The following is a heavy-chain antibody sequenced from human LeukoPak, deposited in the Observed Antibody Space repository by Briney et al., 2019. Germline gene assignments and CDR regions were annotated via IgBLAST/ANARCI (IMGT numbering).Heavy chain of an antibody. J-gene: IGHJ4*02. Sequence: SETLSLTCTVSGVSMSTYYWSWIWQSPGKGLEWLAYIPYSGSTNINPSLKGRLAISIDTSKNQFSLKVNSVTAADTAVYYCARDIYGSGYGFFDYWGQGTLVTVSS. D-gene: IGHD3-10*01. CDR3: ARDIYGSGYGFFDY. CDR2: IPYSGST. CDR1: GVSMSTYY. V-gene: IGHV4-59*01.